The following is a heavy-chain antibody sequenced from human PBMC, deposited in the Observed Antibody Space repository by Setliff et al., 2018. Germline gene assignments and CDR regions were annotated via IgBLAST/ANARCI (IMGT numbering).Heavy chain of an antibody. D-gene: IGHD3-16*01. CDR1: GFSFSDYY. CDR2: ITSSGTM. Sequence: GGSLRLSCAASGFSFSDYYMSWIRQAPGKGLECLSYITSSGTMFYADSVKGRFTISRDNTKNSLYLQMDSLRAEDTGVYYCAREGKEGFGELPDYYYYYMDVWGKGTTVTVSS. J-gene: IGHJ6*03. V-gene: IGHV3-11*04. CDR3: AREGKEGFGELPDYYYYYMDV.